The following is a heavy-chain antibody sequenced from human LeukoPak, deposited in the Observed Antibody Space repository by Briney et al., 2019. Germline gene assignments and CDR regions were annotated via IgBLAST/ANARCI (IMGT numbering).Heavy chain of an antibody. Sequence: TSETLSLTCTVSGGSISSSSYYWGWIRQPPGKGLEWIGSIYYSGSTYYNPSLKSRVTISVDTSKNQFSLKLSSVTAADTAVYYCASDVVVVAATADYGDYDYWGQGTLVTVSS. CDR1: GGSISSSSYY. CDR3: ASDVVVVAATADYGDYDY. D-gene: IGHD2-15*01. V-gene: IGHV4-39*07. CDR2: IYYSGST. J-gene: IGHJ4*02.